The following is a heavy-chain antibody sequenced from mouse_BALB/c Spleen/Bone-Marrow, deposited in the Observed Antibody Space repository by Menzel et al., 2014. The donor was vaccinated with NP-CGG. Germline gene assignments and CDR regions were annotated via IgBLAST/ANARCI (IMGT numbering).Heavy chain of an antibody. V-gene: IGHV2-9*02. CDR3: ARDGATATLAY. CDR2: IWAGGST. Sequence: VKLMESGPGLVAPSQSLSITCTVSGFSLTNYCVHWVRQPPGKGLEWLGAIWAGGSTNYKSAHMSRLSISKDNSKSQVFLKMNSLQTDDTAMYYCARDGATATLAYWGQGTLVSVSA. D-gene: IGHD1-2*01. CDR1: GFSLTNYC. J-gene: IGHJ3*01.